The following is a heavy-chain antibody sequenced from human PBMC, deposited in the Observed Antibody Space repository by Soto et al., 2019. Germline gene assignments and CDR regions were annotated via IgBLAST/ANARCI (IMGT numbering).Heavy chain of an antibody. V-gene: IGHV3-64D*06. J-gene: IGHJ4*02. CDR1: GFTFSPYS. CDR2: ISSNGDIT. Sequence: PGGSLRLSCSASGFTFSPYSMHWVRQAPGEGLEYVSAISSNGDITIYADSVKGRFTISRDNSKNTLYLQMSGLRTEDTAVYYCLKDGGEYNYDSWDQGALVTVSS. CDR3: LKDGGEYNYDS. D-gene: IGHD3-16*01.